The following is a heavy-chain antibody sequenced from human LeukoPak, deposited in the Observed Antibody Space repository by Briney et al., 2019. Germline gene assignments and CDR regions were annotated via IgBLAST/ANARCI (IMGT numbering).Heavy chain of an antibody. CDR1: GGSISSSNYY. J-gene: IGHJ4*02. CDR3: ARRDSSAYYYAFGY. CDR2: IFYSGST. D-gene: IGHD3-22*01. V-gene: IGHV4-39*01. Sequence: PSETLSLTCTVSGGSISSSNYYWGWMRQPPGKGLEWIGNIFYSGSTYYNPSLKSRVTISVDTSKNQFSLKLSSVTAADTAIYYCARRDSSAYYYAFGYWGQGTLVTVSS.